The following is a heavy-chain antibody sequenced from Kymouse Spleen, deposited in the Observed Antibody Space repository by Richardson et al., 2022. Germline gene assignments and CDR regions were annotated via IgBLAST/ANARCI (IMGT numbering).Heavy chain of an antibody. D-gene: IGHD3-9*01. CDR3: ARGGDILTGYSFFDY. CDR1: GGSFSGYY. J-gene: IGHJ4*02. V-gene: IGHV4-34*01. Sequence: QVQLQQWGAGLLKPSETLSLTCAVYGGSFSGYYWSWIRQPPGKGLEWIGEINHSGSTNYNPSLKSRVTISVDTSKNQFSLKLSSVTAADTAVYYCARGGDILTGYSFFDYWGQGTLVTVSS. CDR2: INHSGST.